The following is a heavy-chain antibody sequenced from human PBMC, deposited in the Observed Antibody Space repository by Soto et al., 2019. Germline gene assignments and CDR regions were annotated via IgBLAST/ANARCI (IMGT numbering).Heavy chain of an antibody. J-gene: IGHJ4*02. V-gene: IGHV1-69*01. CDR2: IIRIFHTP. CDR1: GGTFSSYA. CDR3: VHRRDGYNSAFFDY. Sequence: QVQLVQSGAEVQKPGSSVKVSCKASGGTFSSYAFSWVRQAPGQGLEWMGGIIRIFHTPTYAQKFQGRVTITADESTSTAYMELISLRSDDTAVYYCVHRRDGYNSAFFDYWGQGTLVTVSS. D-gene: IGHD5-12*01.